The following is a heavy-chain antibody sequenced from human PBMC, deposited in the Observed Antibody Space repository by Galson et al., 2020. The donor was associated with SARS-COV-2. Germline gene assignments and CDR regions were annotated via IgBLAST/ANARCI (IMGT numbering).Heavy chain of an antibody. D-gene: IGHD3-3*01. CDR2: ISGSGGST. Sequence: GGSLRLSCPASGFPFSSYAMSWVRQAPGKGLEWVSAISGSGGSTYYADSVKGRFTISRDNSKNTLYLQMNSLRAEDTAVYYCAKGGIWSGYYTAGDYYYYGMDVWGQVTTVTVSS. J-gene: IGHJ6*02. CDR3: AKGGIWSGYYTAGDYYYYGMDV. CDR1: GFPFSSYA. V-gene: IGHV3-23*01.